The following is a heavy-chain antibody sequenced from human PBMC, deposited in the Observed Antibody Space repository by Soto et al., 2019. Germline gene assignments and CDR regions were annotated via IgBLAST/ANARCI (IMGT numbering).Heavy chain of an antibody. CDR2: IIPVFGTT. V-gene: IGHV1-69*18. D-gene: IGHD3-16*01. Sequence: QVQLVQSGAELKKPGSSVKVSCKASGDTFSGYPINWVRQAPGEGLEWMGRIIPVFGTTNDAQRFEGRVTFTADESTNTAYMESRGLLSEDAAVYYCARDGGFGELKYWGPGTLVTVS. CDR1: GDTFSGYP. J-gene: IGHJ4*02. CDR3: ARDGGFGELKY.